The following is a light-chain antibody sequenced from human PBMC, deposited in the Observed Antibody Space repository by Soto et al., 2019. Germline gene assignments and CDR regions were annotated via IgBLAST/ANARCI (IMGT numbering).Light chain of an antibody. V-gene: IGLV2-11*01. CDR3: CSYAGRYNFWV. J-gene: IGLJ3*02. Sequence: QSALTQPRSVSGSPGQSVTISCTGTNSDIGGYNYVSWYQQHPGKAPKVMIYDVNRRPSGVPDRFSGSKSGNTASLTISGLQAEHEADYYCCSYAGRYNFWVFGGGTKLTVL. CDR2: DVN. CDR1: NSDIGGYNY.